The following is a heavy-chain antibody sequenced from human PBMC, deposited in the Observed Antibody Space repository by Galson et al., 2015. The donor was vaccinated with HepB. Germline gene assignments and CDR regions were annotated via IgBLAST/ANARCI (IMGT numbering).Heavy chain of an antibody. CDR3: AKPKGSGYYYSYFDY. J-gene: IGHJ4*02. V-gene: IGHV3-23*01. Sequence: SLRLSCAASGFTFSSYAMSWVRQAPGKGLEWVSAISGSGGSTYYADSVKGRFTISRDNSKNTLYLQMNSLRAEDTAVYYCAKPKGSGYYYSYFDYWGQGTLVTVSS. D-gene: IGHD3-22*01. CDR2: ISGSGGST. CDR1: GFTFSSYA.